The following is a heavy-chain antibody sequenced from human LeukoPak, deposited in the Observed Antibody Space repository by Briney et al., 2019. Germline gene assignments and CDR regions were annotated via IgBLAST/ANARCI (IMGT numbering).Heavy chain of an antibody. CDR2: MNPNSGNT. D-gene: IGHD5-18*01. J-gene: IGHJ4*02. CDR3: ARVSFWGGGYSYAPDY. Sequence: ASGKVSCKASGYTFTSYDINWVRQATGQGLEWMGWMNPNSGNTGYAQKFQGRVTITRNTSISTAYMELSSLRSEDTAVYYCARVSFWGGGYSYAPDYWGQGTLVTVSS. V-gene: IGHV1-8*03. CDR1: GYTFTSYD.